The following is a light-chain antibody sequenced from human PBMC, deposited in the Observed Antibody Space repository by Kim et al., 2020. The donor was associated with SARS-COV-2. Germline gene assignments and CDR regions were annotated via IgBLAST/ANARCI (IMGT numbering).Light chain of an antibody. V-gene: IGLV2-14*03. J-gene: IGLJ1*01. CDR1: SSDVGGYNY. CDR3: NSYTSSSTLV. CDR2: DVS. Sequence: GQSITISCTGTSSDVGGYNYVSWYQQHPGKAPKLMIHDVSKRPSGVSNRFSGSKSGNTASLTISGLQAEDEADYYCNSYTSSSTLVFATGTKVTVL.